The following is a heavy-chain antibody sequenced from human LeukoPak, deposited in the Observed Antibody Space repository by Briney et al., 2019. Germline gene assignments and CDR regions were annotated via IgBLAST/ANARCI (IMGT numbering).Heavy chain of an antibody. V-gene: IGHV1-18*01. CDR1: GYTFTRYV. CDR3: ARVPRGYSYGYFVVSYYYMDV. J-gene: IGHJ6*03. CDR2: ISAYKGNT. Sequence: GSLKVSCEASGYTFTRYVISWVRQTPGQRGEWMGWISAYKGNTNYVQKVPGRVTMTTDTSTTTAYMELRSLRSDDTAVYYCARVPRGYSYGYFVVSYYYMDVWGKGTPGTVSS. D-gene: IGHD5-18*01.